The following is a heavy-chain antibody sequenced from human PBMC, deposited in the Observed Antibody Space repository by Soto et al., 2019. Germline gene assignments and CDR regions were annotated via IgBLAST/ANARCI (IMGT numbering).Heavy chain of an antibody. CDR3: ARESQWVKPPSIVGANKDAYYFDY. CDR1: GYTFTGYY. V-gene: IGHV1-2*04. J-gene: IGHJ4*02. D-gene: IGHD1-26*01. CDR2: INPNSGGT. Sequence: ASVKFSCTASGYTFTGYYMHWVRQAPGQGLEWMGWINPNSGGTNYAQKFQGWVTMTRDTSISTAYMELSRLRSDDTAVYYCARESQWVKPPSIVGANKDAYYFDYWGQGTLVTVSS.